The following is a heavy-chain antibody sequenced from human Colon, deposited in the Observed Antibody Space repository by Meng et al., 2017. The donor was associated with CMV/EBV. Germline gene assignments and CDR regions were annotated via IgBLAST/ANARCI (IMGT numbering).Heavy chain of an antibody. D-gene: IGHD3/OR15-3a*01. V-gene: IGHV3-7*01. CDR2: IKEDGNEK. J-gene: IGHJ4*02. Sequence: GGSLRLSCAASGFTFSTYCMTWVRQAPGKGLEWVGNIKEDGNEKNYVDSVKGRFTISRDNAKNSLFLQMSSLRVEDTAVYYCARGDFGGLEVLYWGQGTLVTVSS. CDR3: ARGDFGGLEVLY. CDR1: GFTFSTYC.